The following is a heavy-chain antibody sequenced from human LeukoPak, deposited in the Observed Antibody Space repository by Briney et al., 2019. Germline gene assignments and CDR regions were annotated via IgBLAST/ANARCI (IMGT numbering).Heavy chain of an antibody. J-gene: IGHJ4*02. CDR2: IIPILGIA. Sequence: ASVKVSCXASGGTFSSYTISWVRQAPGQGLEWMGRIIPILGIANYAQKFQGRVTITADKSTSTAYMELSSLRSEDTAVYYCARARGSSSSDYWGQGTLVTVSS. D-gene: IGHD6-6*01. CDR3: ARARGSSSSDY. V-gene: IGHV1-69*02. CDR1: GGTFSSYT.